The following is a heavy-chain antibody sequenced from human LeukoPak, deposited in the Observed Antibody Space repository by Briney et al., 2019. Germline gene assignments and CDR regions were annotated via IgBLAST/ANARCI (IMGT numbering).Heavy chain of an antibody. CDR2: INPNSGGT. CDR1: GYTFTSYG. Sequence: ASVKVSCKASGYTFTSYGISWVRQAPGQGLEWMGWINPNSGGTNYAQKFQGRVTMTRDTSISTAYMELSRLRSDDTAVYYCARILRAGWLPDYWGQGTLVTVSS. V-gene: IGHV1-2*02. CDR3: ARILRAGWLPDY. D-gene: IGHD3-22*01. J-gene: IGHJ4*02.